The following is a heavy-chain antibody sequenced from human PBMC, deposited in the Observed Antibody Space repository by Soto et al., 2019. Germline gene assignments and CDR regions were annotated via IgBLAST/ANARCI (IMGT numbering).Heavy chain of an antibody. CDR1: GFTFSSYA. J-gene: IGHJ6*03. D-gene: IGHD2-2*02. V-gene: IGHV3-23*01. Sequence: EVQLLESGGGLGQPGGSLRLSCAASGFTFSSYAMSWVRQAPGKGLEWVSAISGSGGSTYYADSVKGRFTISRDNSKNTLYLQMNSLRAEDTAVYYCAKVKGYCSSTSCYNDYYYYYYMDVWGKGTTVTVSS. CDR2: ISGSGGST. CDR3: AKVKGYCSSTSCYNDYYYYYYMDV.